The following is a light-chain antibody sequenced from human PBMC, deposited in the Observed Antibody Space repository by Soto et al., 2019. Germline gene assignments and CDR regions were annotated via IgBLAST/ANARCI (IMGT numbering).Light chain of an antibody. CDR3: SSYAGSNNWN. CDR2: EVS. J-gene: IGLJ1*01. V-gene: IGLV2-8*01. CDR1: SSDVGGYNY. Sequence: QSALTQPPSASGSPGQSVTISCTGTSSDVGGYNYVSWYQQHPGNAPKLMIYEVSKRPSGVPDRCSGSKSGNTASLTVSGLQAEDEADYYCSSYAGSNNWNFGTGTKLTVL.